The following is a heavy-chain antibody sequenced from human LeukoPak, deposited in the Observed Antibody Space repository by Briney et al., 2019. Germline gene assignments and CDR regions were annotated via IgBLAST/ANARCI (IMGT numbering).Heavy chain of an antibody. J-gene: IGHJ3*01. CDR3: ARTEYCSPTSCKYASF. V-gene: IGHV3-74*01. D-gene: IGHD2-2*01. CDR1: GFTFSSNW. Sequence: SGGSLRLSCAASGFTFSSNWMHWVRQAPGEGLVWVSQINSDGSSTNYADSVKGRFTISRDNAKNTLYLQMNSLRAEDTAVYYCARTEYCSPTSCKYASFWGQGTMVTVSS. CDR2: INSDGSST.